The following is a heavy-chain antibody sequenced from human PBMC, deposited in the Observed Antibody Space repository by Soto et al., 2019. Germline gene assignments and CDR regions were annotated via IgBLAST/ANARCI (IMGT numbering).Heavy chain of an antibody. D-gene: IGHD2-21*01. CDR1: GFTFSTVT. J-gene: IGHJ6*02. CDR3: ARGSWGGDGIDV. CDR2: ISRSSRDI. V-gene: IGHV3-21*01. Sequence: GGSLRLSCSPSGFTFSTVTINWVRQAPGKGLEWVASISRSSRDIFYADSVKARFTISRDNAKSSVDLQMNSLRVGDTAIYYCARGSWGGDGIDVSGQGTTVTVPS.